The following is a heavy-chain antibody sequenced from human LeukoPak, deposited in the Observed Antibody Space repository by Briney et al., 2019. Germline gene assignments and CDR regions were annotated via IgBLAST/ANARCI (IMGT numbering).Heavy chain of an antibody. CDR2: INHSGST. V-gene: IGHV4-34*01. J-gene: IGHJ5*02. Sequence: SETPSLTCAVYGGSFSGYYWSWIRQPPGKGLEWIGEINHSGSTNYNPSLKSRVTISVDTSKNQFSLKLRSVTAADTAVYYCARHLRGYCSSTSCYRAWFDPWGQGTLVTVSS. D-gene: IGHD2-2*01. CDR1: GGSFSGYY. CDR3: ARHLRGYCSSTSCYRAWFDP.